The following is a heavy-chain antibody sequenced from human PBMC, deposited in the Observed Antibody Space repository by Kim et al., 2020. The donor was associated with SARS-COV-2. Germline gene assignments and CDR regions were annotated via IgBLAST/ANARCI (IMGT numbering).Heavy chain of an antibody. J-gene: IGHJ4*02. CDR1: GGSISSGGYY. CDR3: ARIRNYYDSSGYGVRPPHPSAG. CDR2: IYYSGST. D-gene: IGHD3-22*01. Sequence: SETLSLTCTVSGGSISSGGYYWSWIRQHPGKGLEWIGYIYYSGSTYYNPSLKSRVTISVDTSKNQFSLKLSSVTAADTAVYYCARIRNYYDSSGYGVRPPHPSAGWGQGTLVTVSS. V-gene: IGHV4-31*03.